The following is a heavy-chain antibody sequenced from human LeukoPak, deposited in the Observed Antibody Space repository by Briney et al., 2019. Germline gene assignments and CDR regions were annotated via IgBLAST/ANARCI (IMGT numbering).Heavy chain of an antibody. J-gene: IGHJ4*02. Sequence: ETLSLTCAVSGGSISSSNWWNWVRQAPGKGLEWISYIDSDTYGNTIYYPHTVKGRFTISRDNAKNSLYLQMDSLRDEDTAVYYCARDRDYAFDYWGQGTLVTVSS. V-gene: IGHV3-48*02. CDR2: IDSDTYGNTI. CDR1: GGSISSSN. CDR3: ARDRDYAFDY. D-gene: IGHD4-17*01.